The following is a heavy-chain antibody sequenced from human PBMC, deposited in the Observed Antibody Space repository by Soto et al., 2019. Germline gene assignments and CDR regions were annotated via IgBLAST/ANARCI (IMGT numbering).Heavy chain of an antibody. Sequence: AAVKVSCKASGGTFSSYAISWVRQAPGQGLEWMGGIIPIFGTANYAQKFQGRVTITADESTSTAYMELSSLRSEDTAVYYCARGSYYYDSSGPQDVWGQGTPVTVSS. CDR3: ARGSYYYDSSGPQDV. D-gene: IGHD3-22*01. CDR1: GGTFSSYA. J-gene: IGHJ6*02. CDR2: IIPIFGTA. V-gene: IGHV1-69*13.